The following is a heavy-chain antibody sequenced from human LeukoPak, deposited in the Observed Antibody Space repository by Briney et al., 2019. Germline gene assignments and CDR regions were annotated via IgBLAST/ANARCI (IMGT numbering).Heavy chain of an antibody. CDR1: GFTVSSNY. V-gene: IGHV3-66*01. D-gene: IGHD2-2*01. CDR2: IYSGGST. J-gene: IGHJ6*02. CDR3: ASEDIVVVPAAVYGMDV. Sequence: GGSLRLSCAASGFTVSSNYMSWVRQAPGKGLEWVSVIYSGGSTYYADSVKGRFTISRDNSKNTLYLQMNSLRAEDTAVYYCASEDIVVVPAAVYGMDVWGQGTTVTVSS.